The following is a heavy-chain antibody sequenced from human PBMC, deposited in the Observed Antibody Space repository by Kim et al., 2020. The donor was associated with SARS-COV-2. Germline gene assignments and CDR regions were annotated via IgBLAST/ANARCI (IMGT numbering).Heavy chain of an antibody. J-gene: IGHJ3*02. V-gene: IGHV3-7*03. D-gene: IGHD1-1*01. Sequence: SQKRYVDSVKGRLTISRDNAENSLYLQMNNVRAEDTATYYCGRSTMRAYDIWGQGTTVTVSS. CDR2: SQK. CDR3: GRSTMRAYDI.